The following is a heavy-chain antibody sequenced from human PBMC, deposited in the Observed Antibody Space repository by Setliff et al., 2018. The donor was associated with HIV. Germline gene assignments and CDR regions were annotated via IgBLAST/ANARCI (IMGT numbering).Heavy chain of an antibody. D-gene: IGHD6-19*01. CDR3: ARDRGDRSGYYDAFDI. CDR2: IRRETYGGTT. Sequence: GGSRRLSCLGSGISFGNYAVSWFRQAPGKGREWISFIRRETYGGTTEYAASVKGRYTISRDDSESIAYLHMNSLKSEDTAMYFCARDRGDRSGYYDAFDIWGRGTMVTVSS. V-gene: IGHV3-49*03. J-gene: IGHJ3*02. CDR1: GISFGNYA.